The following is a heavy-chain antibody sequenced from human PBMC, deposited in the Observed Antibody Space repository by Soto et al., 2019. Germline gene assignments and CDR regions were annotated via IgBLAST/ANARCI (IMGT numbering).Heavy chain of an antibody. D-gene: IGHD3-9*01. CDR2: IYYSGST. CDR1: GGSLSSSSYY. CDR3: ARHQGTYDILTGYYVGYFDY. V-gene: IGHV4-39*01. J-gene: IGHJ4*02. Sequence: SESLSLTCTVSGGSLSSSSYYWGWIRQPPGKGLEWIGSIYYSGSTYYNPSLKSRVTISVDTSKNQFSLKLSSVTAADTAVYYCARHQGTYDILTGYYVGYFDYWGQGTLVTVS.